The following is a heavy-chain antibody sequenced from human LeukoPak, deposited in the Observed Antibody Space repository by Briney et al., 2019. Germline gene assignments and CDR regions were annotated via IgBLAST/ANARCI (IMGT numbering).Heavy chain of an antibody. Sequence: PGGSLRLSCAASGFTFSSYAMNWVRQAPGKGLEWVSAVSGTGGSTFHADSVKGRFTISRDNSKNTLYLQMNSLRAGDTAVYYCAKESIAVAGSRYFDYWGQGTLVTVSS. CDR2: VSGTGGST. CDR1: GFTFSSYA. D-gene: IGHD6-19*01. V-gene: IGHV3-23*01. J-gene: IGHJ4*02. CDR3: AKESIAVAGSRYFDY.